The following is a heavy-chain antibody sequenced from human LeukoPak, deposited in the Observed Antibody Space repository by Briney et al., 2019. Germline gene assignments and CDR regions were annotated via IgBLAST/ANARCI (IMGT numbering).Heavy chain of an antibody. D-gene: IGHD4-17*01. CDR1: GYTFTGYY. CDR2: INPNSGGT. Sequence: ASVKVSCKASGYTFTGYYMHWVRQAPGQGLEWMGWINPNSGGTNYAQKFQGRVTMTRDTSISTAYMELSSLRSEDTAVYYCARDFLGTTVTDNWFDPWGQGTLVTVSS. V-gene: IGHV1-2*02. CDR3: ARDFLGTTVTDNWFDP. J-gene: IGHJ5*02.